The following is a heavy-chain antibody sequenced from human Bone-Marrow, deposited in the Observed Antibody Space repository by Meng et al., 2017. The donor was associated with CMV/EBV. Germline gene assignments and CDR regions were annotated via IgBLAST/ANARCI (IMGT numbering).Heavy chain of an antibody. CDR2: IIPIFGTA. V-gene: IGHV1-69*05. CDR3: AIFPRRGYCSSTSCDRLWEY. J-gene: IGHJ4*02. Sequence: SVKVSCKASGGTFSSYAISWVRQAPGQGLEWMGGIIPIFGTANYAQKFQGRVTITTDESTSTAYMELSSLRSEDTAVYYCAIFPRRGYCSSTSCDRLWEYWGQGTLVTVSS. CDR1: GGTFSSYA. D-gene: IGHD2-2*01.